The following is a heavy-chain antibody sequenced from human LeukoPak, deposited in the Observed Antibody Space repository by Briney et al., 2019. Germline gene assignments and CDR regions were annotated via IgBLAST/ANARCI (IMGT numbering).Heavy chain of an antibody. V-gene: IGHV3-23*01. CDR1: GFTFSSYA. CDR3: AKGSVVGSYYYYYMDV. J-gene: IGHJ6*03. D-gene: IGHD2-15*01. CDR2: ISGSGGST. Sequence: GGSLRLSCAASGFTFSSYAMSWVRQAPGKGLEWVSAISGSGGSTYYADSVKGRFTISRDNSKNTLYLQMNSLRAEDTAVYYCAKGSVVGSYYYYYMDVWGKGTTVTVSS.